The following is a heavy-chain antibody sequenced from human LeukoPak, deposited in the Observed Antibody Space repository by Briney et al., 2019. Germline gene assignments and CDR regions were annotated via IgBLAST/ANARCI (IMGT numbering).Heavy chain of an antibody. CDR2: ISSNGGTT. V-gene: IGHV3-64*01. Sequence: GGSLRLSCAAFGFTFSNYAMHWVRQAPGKGLEYVSAISSNGGTTYYANSVRGRFTISRDNSKNTLYLQMNSLRAEDTAVYYCAKAHPTYYYDSSEYYFDYWGQGILVTVSS. J-gene: IGHJ4*02. CDR1: GFTFSNYA. CDR3: AKAHPTYYYDSSEYYFDY. D-gene: IGHD3-22*01.